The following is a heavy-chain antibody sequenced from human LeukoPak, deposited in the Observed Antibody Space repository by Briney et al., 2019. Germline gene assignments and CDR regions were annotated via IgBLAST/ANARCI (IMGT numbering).Heavy chain of an antibody. J-gene: IGHJ4*02. D-gene: IGHD3-10*01. CDR2: ISSSSSYI. CDR1: GFTFSNAW. V-gene: IGHV3-21*01. Sequence: GGSLRVSRAASGFTFSNAWMSWVRQAPGKGLEWVSSISSSSSYIYYADSVKGRFTISRDNAKNSLYRQMNSLRAEDTAMYYCARAEGSGSRERFDYWGQGTQVNVSS. CDR3: ARAEGSGSRERFDY.